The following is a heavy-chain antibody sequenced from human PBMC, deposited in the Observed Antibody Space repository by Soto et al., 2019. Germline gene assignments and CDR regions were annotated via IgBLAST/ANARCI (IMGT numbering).Heavy chain of an antibody. D-gene: IGHD5-18*01. CDR3: ARAGDTAMVTAPNYGMDV. J-gene: IGHJ6*02. CDR2: INPSGGST. V-gene: IGHV1-46*03. CDR1: GDTFSFYS. Sequence: ASVKVSCTASGDTFSFYSINWVRQAPGLGLEWMGIINPSGGSTSYAQKFQGRVTMTRDTSTSTVYMELSSLRSEDTAVYYCARAGDTAMVTAPNYGMDVWGQGTTVTVSS.